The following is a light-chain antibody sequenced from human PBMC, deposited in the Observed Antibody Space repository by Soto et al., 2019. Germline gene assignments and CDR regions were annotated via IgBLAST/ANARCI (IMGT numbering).Light chain of an antibody. V-gene: IGKV1-6*01. CDR2: AAS. CDR3: LQDYDSPRT. Sequence: AIQMTQSPSSLSASVGDRVTITCRASQGIRNDLGWYQQKPGRPHKLLISAASSLQSGVPSRFSGSGSGTDFTLTISSLQPEDFATYYCLQDYDSPRTFGQGTKVDIK. J-gene: IGKJ1*01. CDR1: QGIRND.